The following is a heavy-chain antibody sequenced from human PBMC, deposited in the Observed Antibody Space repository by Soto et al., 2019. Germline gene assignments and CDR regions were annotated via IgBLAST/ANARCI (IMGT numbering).Heavy chain of an antibody. V-gene: IGHV3-23*01. CDR3: AREWAAADTEIWDAFDM. CDR2: ISGSGDNT. CDR1: GFSFSDYA. Sequence: PGGSLRLSCKASGFSFSDYAMTWVRQAPGKGLEWVSVISGSGDNTFYAASVKGRFAISRDNAKNSLYLQMNSLRAEDTAVYYCAREWAAADTEIWDAFDMWGLGTMVTVSS. J-gene: IGHJ3*02. D-gene: IGHD6-13*01.